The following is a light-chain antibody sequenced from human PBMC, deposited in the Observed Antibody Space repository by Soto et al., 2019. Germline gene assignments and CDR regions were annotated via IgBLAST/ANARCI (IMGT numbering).Light chain of an antibody. V-gene: IGKV1-6*01. Sequence: AIQMTQSPSSLSTSVGDRVTITCRASQGIRNDLGWYQQKPGKAPKLLIYAASSLQSGVPSRFSGSGSGTDFTLTITSLQPEDFATYYCLQDYTFPYTFGQGTKLEIK. CDR1: QGIRND. CDR3: LQDYTFPYT. CDR2: AAS. J-gene: IGKJ2*01.